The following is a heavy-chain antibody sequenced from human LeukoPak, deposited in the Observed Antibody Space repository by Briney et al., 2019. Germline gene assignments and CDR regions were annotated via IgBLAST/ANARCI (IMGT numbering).Heavy chain of an antibody. D-gene: IGHD3-16*01. CDR2: ISGSSTYK. V-gene: IGHV3-21*01. CDR3: ARDASTYYDYVWGSLVDY. CDR1: GFDFSTYS. J-gene: IGHJ4*02. Sequence: GGSLRLSCEVSGFDFSTYSMNWVRQAPGKGLEWVSSISGSSTYKFYADSVKGRFTISRDNAKNSLYLQMNSLRAEDTAVYYCARDASTYYDYVWGSLVDYWGQGTLVTVSS.